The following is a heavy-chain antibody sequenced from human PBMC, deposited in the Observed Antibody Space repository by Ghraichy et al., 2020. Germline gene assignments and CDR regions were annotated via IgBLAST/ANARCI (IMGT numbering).Heavy chain of an antibody. Sequence: ASVKVSCKAPGYTFTDYYIHWVRQAPGQGLEWLGWINPNNGVTNYAQKFQDWVTMTRDTSISTAYMELSRLRSDDTAVYYCARGGFSSGWYDSGYYGMDVGGQGTTVIFSS. J-gene: IGHJ6*02. CDR1: GYTFTDYY. CDR3: ARGGFSSGWYDSGYYGMDV. CDR2: INPNNGVT. V-gene: IGHV1-2*04. D-gene: IGHD6-19*01.